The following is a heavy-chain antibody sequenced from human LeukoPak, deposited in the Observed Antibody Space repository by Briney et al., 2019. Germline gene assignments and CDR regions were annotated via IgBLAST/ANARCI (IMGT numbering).Heavy chain of an antibody. J-gene: IGHJ5*02. V-gene: IGHV5-10-1*01. CDR1: GYSFPSYW. Sequence: GESLKISCKVSGYSFPSYWITWVRQVPGKGLEWMGRIAPSDSYTNYNPSFEGHVTMSVEKSITTVYLQWSSLKASDTAMYYCARQEYCSGGSCYTWFDPWGQGTLVTVSS. D-gene: IGHD2-15*01. CDR2: IAPSDSYT. CDR3: ARQEYCSGGSCYTWFDP.